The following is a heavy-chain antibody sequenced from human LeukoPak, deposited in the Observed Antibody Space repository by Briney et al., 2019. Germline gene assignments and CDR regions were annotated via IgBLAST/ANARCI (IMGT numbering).Heavy chain of an antibody. V-gene: IGHV4-59*08. D-gene: IGHD6-13*01. CDR3: ASAIAAADKSFDY. CDR1: GGSISSYY. Sequence: SETLSLTCTVSGGSISSYYWSWIRQPPGKGLEWIGYIYYSGSTNYNPSLKSRVTISVDTSKNQFSLKLSSVTAADTAVYYCASAIAAADKSFDYWGQGTLVTVSS. J-gene: IGHJ4*02. CDR2: IYYSGST.